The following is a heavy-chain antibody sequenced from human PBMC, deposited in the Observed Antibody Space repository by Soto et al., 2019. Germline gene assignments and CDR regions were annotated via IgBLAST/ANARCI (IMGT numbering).Heavy chain of an antibody. CDR3: SSVAPAAGPYYYYYYMDV. Sequence: QVQLQESGPGLVKPSETLSLTCTVSGGSISSYYWSWIRQPPGKGLEWIGYIYYTENTIYNPSLKSRVTISVDTSKNQFSLKLTSVSAADTAVYYCSSVAPAAGPYYYYYYMDVWGKGTKVTVSS. D-gene: IGHD6-13*01. CDR2: IYYTENT. CDR1: GGSISSYY. J-gene: IGHJ6*03. V-gene: IGHV4-59*01.